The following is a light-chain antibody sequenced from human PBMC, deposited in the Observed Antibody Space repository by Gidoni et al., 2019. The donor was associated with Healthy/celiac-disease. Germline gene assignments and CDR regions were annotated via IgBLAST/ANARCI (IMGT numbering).Light chain of an antibody. CDR3: QSYDSSLSGSYV. CDR2: GNS. Sequence: QSVLTQPPSVSGAPAQRVTISCTGSSSNIGAGYDVHWYQQLPGPAPKLLIYGNSHRPSGVPDRFSGSKSGTSASLAITGLQAEDEADYYCQSYDSSLSGSYVFGTGTKVTVL. CDR1: SSNIGAGYD. V-gene: IGLV1-40*01. J-gene: IGLJ1*01.